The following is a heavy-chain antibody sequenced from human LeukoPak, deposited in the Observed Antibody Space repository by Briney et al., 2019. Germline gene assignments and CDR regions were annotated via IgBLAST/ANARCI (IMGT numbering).Heavy chain of an antibody. CDR1: GGSFSDYY. CDR2: INHSGST. V-gene: IGHV4-34*01. J-gene: IGHJ6*03. CDR3: ARERIKYYYGSGKGDMDV. Sequence: SETLSLTCAVYGGSFSDYYWSWIRQPPGKGLEWIGEINHSGSTNYNPSLKSRVTISVDTSKNQFSLKLSSVTAADTAVYYCARERIKYYYGSGKGDMDVWGKGTTVTVSS. D-gene: IGHD3-10*01.